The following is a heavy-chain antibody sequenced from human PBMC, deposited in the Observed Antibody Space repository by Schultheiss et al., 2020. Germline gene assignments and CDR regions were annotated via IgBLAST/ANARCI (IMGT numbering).Heavy chain of an antibody. D-gene: IGHD3-9*01. CDR2: IYWDDDK. J-gene: IGHJ5*02. CDR3: APQYYDILTGTGWFAP. V-gene: IGHV2-5*02. CDR1: GFSLSTGGVR. Sequence: SGPTLVKPTETLTLTCTFSGFSLSTGGVRVSWIRQPPGKALEWLALIYWDDDKRYSPSLKSRLTITKDTSKNQVVLTMTNMDPVDTATYYCAPQYYDILTGTGWFAPWGQGTLVNVSS.